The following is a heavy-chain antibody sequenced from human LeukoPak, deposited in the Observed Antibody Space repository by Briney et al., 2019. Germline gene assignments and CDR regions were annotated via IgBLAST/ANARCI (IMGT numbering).Heavy chain of an antibody. CDR1: GYTFTSYG. CDR2: ISAYNGNT. V-gene: IGHV1-18*01. Sequence: ASVKVSCKASGYTFTSYGISWVRQAPGQGLEWMGWISAYNGNTNYAQKLQGRVTMTTDTSTSTAYMELRSLRSDDTAVYYCARDEDSSGYYIFDYWGQGTLVTVSS. J-gene: IGHJ4*02. D-gene: IGHD3-22*01. CDR3: ARDEDSSGYYIFDY.